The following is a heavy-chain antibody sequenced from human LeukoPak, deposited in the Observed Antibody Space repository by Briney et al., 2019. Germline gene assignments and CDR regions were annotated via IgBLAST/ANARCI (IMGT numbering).Heavy chain of an antibody. CDR1: GFTFSSYE. CDR2: ISSSGSTI. D-gene: IGHD3-3*01. CDR3: ARSGVIIPTYFDY. J-gene: IGHJ4*02. V-gene: IGHV3-48*03. Sequence: PGGSLRLSCAASGFTFSSYEMNWVRQAPGKGLEWVSYISSSGSTIYYADSVKGRFTISRDNAKNSLYLQMNSLGAEDTALYYCARSGVIIPTYFDYWGQGTLVTVSS.